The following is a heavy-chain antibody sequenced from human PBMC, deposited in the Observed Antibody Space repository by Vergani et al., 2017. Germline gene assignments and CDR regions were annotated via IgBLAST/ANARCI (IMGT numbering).Heavy chain of an antibody. J-gene: IGHJ4*02. CDR1: GFTFDDYA. CDR2: ISWNSGSI. V-gene: IGHV3-9*01. Sequence: EVQLVESGGGLVQPGRSLRLSCAASGFTFDDYAMHWVRQAPGKGLDWVSGISWNSGSIGYADSVKGRFTISRDNAKNSLYLQMNSLRAEDTALYYCTIKLWFSGALRADYWGQGTLVTVSS. D-gene: IGHD5-18*01. CDR3: TIKLWFSGALRADY.